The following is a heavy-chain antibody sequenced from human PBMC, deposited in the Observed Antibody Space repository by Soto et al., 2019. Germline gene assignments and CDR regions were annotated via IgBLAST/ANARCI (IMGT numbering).Heavy chain of an antibody. CDR1: GGSISGHY. V-gene: IGHV4-59*11. D-gene: IGHD6-19*01. CDR3: AIVGSSGWSPDY. Sequence: QVQLQESGPGLVKPSDTLSLTCTVSGGSISGHYWIWIRQPPGEGMEWIGYIFYSGSTTYNNNPSLNSRVSISVDTSKNQFYLRLRSVTAADTAVYYCAIVGSSGWSPDYWGQGTLVTVSS. J-gene: IGHJ4*02. CDR2: IFYSGSTTY.